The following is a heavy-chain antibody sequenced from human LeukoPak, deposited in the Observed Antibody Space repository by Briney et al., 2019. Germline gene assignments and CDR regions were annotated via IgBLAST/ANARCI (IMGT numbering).Heavy chain of an antibody. CDR3: ASRTYVSGMDV. V-gene: IGHV3-48*04. CDR1: GFTFNSYT. J-gene: IGHJ6*02. D-gene: IGHD3-10*02. Sequence: GGSLRLSCAAPGFTFNSYTMHWVRQAPGKGLEWVSYISSSGSTIYYADSVKGRFTISRDNAKNSLYLQMNSLRAEDTAVYYCASRTYVSGMDVWGQGTTVTVSS. CDR2: ISSSGSTI.